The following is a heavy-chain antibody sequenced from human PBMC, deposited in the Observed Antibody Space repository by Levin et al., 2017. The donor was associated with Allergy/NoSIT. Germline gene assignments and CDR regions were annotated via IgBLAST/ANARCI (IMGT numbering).Heavy chain of an antibody. CDR1: GGSISSSSYY. CDR2: IYYSGST. J-gene: IGHJ3*02. D-gene: IGHD3-10*01. Sequence: SETLSLTCSVSGGSISSSSYYWGWIRQPPGKGLEWIGSIYYSGSTYYNPSLKSRVTVSVDTSKNQFSVKLISVTAADTAVYYCVTMVRGDAFDIWGQGTMVTVSS. CDR3: VTMVRGDAFDI. V-gene: IGHV4-39*01.